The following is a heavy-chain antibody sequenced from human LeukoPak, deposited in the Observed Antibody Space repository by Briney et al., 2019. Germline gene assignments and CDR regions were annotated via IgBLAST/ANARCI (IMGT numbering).Heavy chain of an antibody. CDR2: IKQDGSEK. J-gene: IGHJ4*02. D-gene: IGHD1-1*01. Sequence: GGSLRLSCAASGFTFSSYWMTWVRQAPGKGLEWVANIKQDGSEKYYVDSVKGRFTISRDNAKNSLYLQMNSLRAEDTAVYYCARAGTNWNDVGEFDYWGQGTLVTVSS. CDR1: GFTFSSYW. V-gene: IGHV3-7*01. CDR3: ARAGTNWNDVGEFDY.